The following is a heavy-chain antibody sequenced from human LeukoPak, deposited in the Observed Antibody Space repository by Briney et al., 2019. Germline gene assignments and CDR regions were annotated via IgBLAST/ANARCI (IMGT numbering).Heavy chain of an antibody. Sequence: SETLSLTCTVSGASISFYYWSWIRQPPGKGLEWIGYIYYSRSTNYNPSLKSRVTMSIDTSKNHFSLNLNSVTAADTAIYYCALDSSGWSDDSFDIWGQGTMVTVSS. CDR3: ALDSSGWSDDSFDI. D-gene: IGHD6-13*01. J-gene: IGHJ3*02. V-gene: IGHV4-59*01. CDR2: IYYSRST. CDR1: GASISFYY.